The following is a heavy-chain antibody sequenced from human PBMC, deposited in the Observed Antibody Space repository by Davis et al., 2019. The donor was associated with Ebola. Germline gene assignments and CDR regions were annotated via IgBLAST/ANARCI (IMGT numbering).Heavy chain of an antibody. CDR3: AKDRGSGSYYGVGDY. V-gene: IGHV3-23*01. J-gene: IGHJ4*02. Sequence: GESLKISCTDSVITFSSYAMSWVRQAPGKGLEWVSAISGSGGSTYYADSVKGRFTISRDNSKNTLYLQMNSLRAEDTAVYYCAKDRGSGSYYGVGDYWGQGTLVTVSS. D-gene: IGHD1-26*01. CDR1: VITFSSYA. CDR2: ISGSGGST.